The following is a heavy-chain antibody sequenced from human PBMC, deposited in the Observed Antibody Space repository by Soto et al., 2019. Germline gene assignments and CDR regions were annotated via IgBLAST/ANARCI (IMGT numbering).Heavy chain of an antibody. D-gene: IGHD6-13*01. CDR3: AKDKIGSIWSSIEY. J-gene: IGHJ4*02. Sequence: GGSLRLSCVASGFTFSSYGMHWVRQAPGKGLEWVAVISYDGSNQYYADSVKGRFTISRDNSKKTLYLQMNSVRAEDSALYYCAKDKIGSIWSSIEYWGQGTLVTVSS. CDR1: GFTFSSYG. CDR2: ISYDGSNQ. V-gene: IGHV3-30*18.